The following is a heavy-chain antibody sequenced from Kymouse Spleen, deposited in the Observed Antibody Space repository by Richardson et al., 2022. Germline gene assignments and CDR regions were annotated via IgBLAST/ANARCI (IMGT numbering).Heavy chain of an antibody. J-gene: IGHJ4*02. CDR3: ARDSTTGSPFDY. CDR2: IWYDGSNK. CDR1: GFTFSSYG. Sequence: QVQLVESGGGVVQPGRSLRLSCAASGFTFSSYGMHWVRQAPGKGLEWVAVIWYDGSNKYYADSVKGRFTISRDNSKNTLYLQMNSLRAEDTAVYYCARDSTTGSPFDYWGQGTLVTVSS. D-gene: IGHD1-1*01. V-gene: IGHV3-33*01.